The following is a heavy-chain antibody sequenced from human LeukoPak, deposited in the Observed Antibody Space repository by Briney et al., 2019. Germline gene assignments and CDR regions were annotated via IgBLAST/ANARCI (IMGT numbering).Heavy chain of an antibody. V-gene: IGHV3-23*01. Sequence: PGGSLRLSCAASGFTFSSYAMSWARQAPGKGLEWVSAISGSGGSTYYADSVKGRFTISRDNSKNTLYLQMNSLRAEDTAVYYCAKDRPERLFIAVAGTVVDYWGQGTLVTVSS. CDR3: AKDRPERLFIAVAGTVVDY. CDR1: GFTFSSYA. CDR2: ISGSGGST. D-gene: IGHD6-19*01. J-gene: IGHJ4*02.